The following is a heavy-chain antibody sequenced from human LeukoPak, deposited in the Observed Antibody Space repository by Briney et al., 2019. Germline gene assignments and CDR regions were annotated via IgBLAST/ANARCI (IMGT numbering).Heavy chain of an antibody. V-gene: IGHV3-74*01. CDR1: GFTFSSYW. Sequence: GMSLRLSCAASGFTFSSYWMHWVRQVPGKGLVWVARINPGGSSITYADSVKGRFTISRDNAKNTLYLQMDSLRAEDTGVYYCAGSNQADDYWGQGTLVTVSS. J-gene: IGHJ4*02. CDR2: INPGGSSI. D-gene: IGHD1-14*01. CDR3: AGSNQADDY.